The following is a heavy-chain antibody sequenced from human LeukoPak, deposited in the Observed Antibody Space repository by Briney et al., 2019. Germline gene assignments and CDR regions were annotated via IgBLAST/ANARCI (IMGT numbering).Heavy chain of an antibody. D-gene: IGHD1-14*01. CDR3: ARPRYRVQAFDY. CDR1: GFTFSRYG. CDR2: ISYDGSNK. V-gene: IGHV3-30*03. J-gene: IGHJ4*02. Sequence: GGSLRLSCAASGFTFSRYGMHWVRQAPGKGLEWVAVISYDGSNKYYADSVKGRFTISRDNSKNTLYLQMNSLRAEDTAVYYCARPRYRVQAFDYWGQGTLVTVSS.